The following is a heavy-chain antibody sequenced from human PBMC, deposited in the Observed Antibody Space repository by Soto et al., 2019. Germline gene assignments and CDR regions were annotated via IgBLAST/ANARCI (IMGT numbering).Heavy chain of an antibody. CDR1: GFAFVNYA. V-gene: IGHV3-23*01. Sequence: GSLRLSCAASGFAFVNYAINFGRQSPGKGLEWVSAISAGGSNTDYADSVKGRFTISSDNSKNTLYLQMNSLRAEDTAVYYCAKEYSTSFDYWGQGTLVTVSS. J-gene: IGHJ4*02. CDR3: AKEYSTSFDY. D-gene: IGHD6-6*01. CDR2: ISAGGSNT.